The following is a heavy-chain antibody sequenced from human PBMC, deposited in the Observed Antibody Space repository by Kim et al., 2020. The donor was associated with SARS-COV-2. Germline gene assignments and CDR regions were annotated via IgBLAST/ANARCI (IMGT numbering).Heavy chain of an antibody. V-gene: IGHV6-1*01. D-gene: IGHD1-26*01. CDR3: ARTLGQWDRDY. Sequence: NDYAVSVKSRITINPDTSKNQCSLQLNAVTPEDTAVYYCARTLGQWDRDYWGQGTLVTVSS. J-gene: IGHJ4*02. CDR2: N.